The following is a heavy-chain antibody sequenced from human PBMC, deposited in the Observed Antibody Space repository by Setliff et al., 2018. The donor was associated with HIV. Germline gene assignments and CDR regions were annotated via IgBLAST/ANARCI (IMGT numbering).Heavy chain of an antibody. CDR2: ISPYDLSE. V-gene: IGHV1-2*02. CDR3: ARQLSNSFDY. CDR1: GYSFTTYY. Sequence: ASVKVSCKASGYSFTTYYMQWVRQAPGQGLEWMGWISPYDLSERISQRFRGSVTMTRDRSINTAYMEFSGLTSDDTAVYYCARQLSNSFDYWGQGTLVTVSS. D-gene: IGHD1-1*01. J-gene: IGHJ4*02.